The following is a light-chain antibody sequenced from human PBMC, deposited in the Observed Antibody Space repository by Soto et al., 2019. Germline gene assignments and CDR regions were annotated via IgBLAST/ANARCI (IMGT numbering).Light chain of an antibody. Sequence: QSVLTQPPSASGTPGQRVTISCSGSSSNIGSNYVYWYQQLPGTAPKLLIYSNNQRPSGVPDRFSGSKSGTSASLAISGLQSEDEADYYCAAWDDSLNGVVFGGGTKRTV. J-gene: IGLJ2*01. CDR1: SSNIGSNY. CDR3: AAWDDSLNGVV. CDR2: SNN. V-gene: IGLV1-44*01.